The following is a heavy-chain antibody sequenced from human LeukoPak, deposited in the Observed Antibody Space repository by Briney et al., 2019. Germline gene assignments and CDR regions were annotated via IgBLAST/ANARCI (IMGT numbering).Heavy chain of an antibody. CDR2: INTDGSST. CDR3: ARDLMSPYGDYNY. D-gene: IGHD4-17*01. J-gene: IGHJ4*02. Sequence: GGSLRHSCAASGFTFDDYAMHWVRQAPGRGLVWVSRINTDGSSTSYADSVKGRFTISRDNAKNTLYLQMNSLRAEDTAVYYCARDLMSPYGDYNYWGQGTLVTVSS. CDR1: GFTFDDYA. V-gene: IGHV3-74*01.